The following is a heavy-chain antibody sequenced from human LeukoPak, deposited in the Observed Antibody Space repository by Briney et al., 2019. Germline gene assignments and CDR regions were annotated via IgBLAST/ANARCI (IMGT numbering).Heavy chain of an antibody. Sequence: SETLSLTCTVSGGSISSSSYYWSWIRQPAGKGLEWIGRIYASGSTTYNPSLKSRVTMSLDTSKNQVSLNLRSVTAADTALYYCAGAPAGSLDWLSPFDYWGQGTLVTVSS. V-gene: IGHV4-61*02. CDR2: IYASGST. CDR1: GGSISSSSYY. J-gene: IGHJ4*02. D-gene: IGHD2-2*01. CDR3: AGAPAGSLDWLSPFDY.